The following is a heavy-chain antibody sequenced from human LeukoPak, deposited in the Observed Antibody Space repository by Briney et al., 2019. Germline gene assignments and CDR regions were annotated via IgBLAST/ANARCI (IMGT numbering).Heavy chain of an antibody. V-gene: IGHV4-39*07. CDR3: AREWITMIVVVNNWFDP. J-gene: IGHJ5*02. Sequence: PSETLSPTCTVSGGSISSSSYYWGWIRQPPGKGLEWIGSIYYSGSTYYNPSLKSRVTMSVDTSKNQFSLKLSSVTAADTAVYYCAREWITMIVVVNNWFDPWGQGTLVTVSS. CDR2: IYYSGST. D-gene: IGHD3-22*01. CDR1: GGSISSSSYY.